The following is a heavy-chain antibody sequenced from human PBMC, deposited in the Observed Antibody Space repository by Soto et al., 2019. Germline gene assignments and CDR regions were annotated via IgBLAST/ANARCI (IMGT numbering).Heavy chain of an antibody. V-gene: IGHV3-15*02. CDR3: HTPHGRNAFGI. CDR2: IKSIADGGTT. Sequence: EVQLAESGGALVKPGGSLRLSCATSGFTFSNAWMAWVRQAPGKGLEWVGRIKSIADGGTTNYAAPVKGRFSISRHDSENTLYLQMNSLRVEDTGIYYCHTPHGRNAFGIWGPGTVVTVSS. D-gene: IGHD2-8*01. CDR1: GFTFSNAW. J-gene: IGHJ3*02.